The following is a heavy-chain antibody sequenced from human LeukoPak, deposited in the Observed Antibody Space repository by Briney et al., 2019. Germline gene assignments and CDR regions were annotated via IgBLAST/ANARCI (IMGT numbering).Heavy chain of an antibody. CDR2: IYSTGST. Sequence: NPSQTLSLTCTVSGGSITSEDFHWTWIRQPPGKGLEWIGYIYSTGSTYYNPSLKSRLTMSVDTSKNQFSLKLNSVIAADTAVYYCAREEAEELPFLHGFDIWGQGTTVSVSS. V-gene: IGHV4-30-4*01. J-gene: IGHJ3*02. CDR3: AREEAEELPFLHGFDI. CDR1: GGSITSEDFH. D-gene: IGHD1-26*01.